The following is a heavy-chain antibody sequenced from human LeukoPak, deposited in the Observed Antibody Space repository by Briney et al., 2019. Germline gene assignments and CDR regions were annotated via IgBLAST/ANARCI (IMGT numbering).Heavy chain of an antibody. Sequence: PGGSLRLSCAAPGFTFSSYAMHWVRKAPGKGLEWVAVISYDGSNKYYADSVKGRFTISRDNSKNTLYLQMNSLRAEDTAVYYCARGENIVVVTAILYFQHWGQGTLVTVSS. J-gene: IGHJ1*01. V-gene: IGHV3-30*04. CDR3: ARGENIVVVTAILYFQH. CDR2: ISYDGSNK. D-gene: IGHD2-21*02. CDR1: GFTFSSYA.